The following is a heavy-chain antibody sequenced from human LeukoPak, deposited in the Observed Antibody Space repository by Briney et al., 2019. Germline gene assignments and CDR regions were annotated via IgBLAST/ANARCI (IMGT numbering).Heavy chain of an antibody. D-gene: IGHD1-26*01. Sequence: GGSLRLSCAASGFTFSSYGLTWVRQAPGKGLEWVSGISGGGGTTYYADSVKGRFTISRDNSKNTLFLQMNSLRADDTAVYYCAKDREPIVGATGFDYWGQGTLVTVSS. J-gene: IGHJ4*02. CDR3: AKDREPIVGATGFDY. CDR1: GFTFSSYG. CDR2: ISGGGGTT. V-gene: IGHV3-23*01.